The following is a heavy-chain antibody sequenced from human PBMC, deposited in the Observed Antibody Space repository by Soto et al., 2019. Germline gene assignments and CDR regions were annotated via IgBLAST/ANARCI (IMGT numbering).Heavy chain of an antibody. D-gene: IGHD3-9*01. CDR1: GFTFSNYA. CDR2: ISKDGSNK. V-gene: IGHV3-30*18. J-gene: IGHJ4*02. CDR3: AKETGPQGGFDY. Sequence: GGSLRLSCAVSGFTFSNYAMHWVRQAPGKGLEWVAVISKDGSNKYYGDFVKGRFTISRDSSKNTLYLQMNSLREEDTAVYYCAKETGPQGGFDYWGQGTLVTVSS.